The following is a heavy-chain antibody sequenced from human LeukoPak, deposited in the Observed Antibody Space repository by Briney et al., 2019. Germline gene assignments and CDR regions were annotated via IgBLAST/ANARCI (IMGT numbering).Heavy chain of an antibody. Sequence: ASVKVSCKASGGTFSSYAISWVRQAPGQGLEWMGGIIPIFGTANYAQKFQGRVTITTDESTSTAYMELSSLRSEDTAVYYCARDKGLQHYYYYYMDVWGKGTTVTVSS. D-gene: IGHD4-11*01. CDR2: IIPIFGTA. CDR1: GGTFSSYA. CDR3: ARDKGLQHYYYYYMDV. V-gene: IGHV1-69*05. J-gene: IGHJ6*03.